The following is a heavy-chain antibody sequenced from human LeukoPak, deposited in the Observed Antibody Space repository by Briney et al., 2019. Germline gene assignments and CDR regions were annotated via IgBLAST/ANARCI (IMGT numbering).Heavy chain of an antibody. D-gene: IGHD2-2*03. J-gene: IGHJ4*02. CDR1: GFTFSRYG. CDR3: AKFGYCSSTSCPGDY. V-gene: IGHV3-30*18. CDR2: ISSDGSNK. Sequence: QPGRSLILSCAASGFTFSRYGMHWVRQAPGKGLEWVAVISSDGSNKYYADSVKGRFTISRDNPKNTLCLQMNSLKAEDTAVYYCAKFGYCSSTSCPGDYWGQGTLVTVSS.